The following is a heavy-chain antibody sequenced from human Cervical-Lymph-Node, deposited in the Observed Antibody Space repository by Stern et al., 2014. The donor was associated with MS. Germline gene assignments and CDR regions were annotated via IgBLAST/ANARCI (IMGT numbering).Heavy chain of an antibody. CDR1: GFSLSSSGMC. CDR3: ARLQGYWYFDL. V-gene: IGHV2-70*01. J-gene: IGHJ2*01. CDR2: IDWDDDK. Sequence: QVTLRESGPALVKPTQTLTLTCPFSGFSLSSSGMCGSWIRQPPGKALEWLALIDWDDDKYYTTSLKTRLTISKDTSKNQVVLTMTNMDPVDTATYYCARLQGYWYFDLWGRGTLVTVSS.